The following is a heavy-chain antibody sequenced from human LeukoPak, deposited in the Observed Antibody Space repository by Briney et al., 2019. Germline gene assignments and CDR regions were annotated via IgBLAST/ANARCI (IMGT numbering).Heavy chain of an antibody. CDR1: GFSFSNYE. CDR2: ISWNSGSI. D-gene: IGHD2-2*01. V-gene: IGHV3-9*01. CDR3: AKGIVVPAALLDY. J-gene: IGHJ4*02. Sequence: GGSLRLSCAASGFSFSNYEMNWVRHAPGKGLEWVSGISWNSGSIGYADSVKGRFTISRDNAKNSLYLQMNSLRVEDTALYYCAKGIVVPAALLDYWGQGALVTVSS.